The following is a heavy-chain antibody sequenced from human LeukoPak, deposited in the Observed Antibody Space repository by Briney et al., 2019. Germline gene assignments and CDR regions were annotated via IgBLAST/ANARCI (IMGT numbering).Heavy chain of an antibody. D-gene: IGHD6-13*01. J-gene: IGHJ4*02. CDR1: GGSISSGSYY. V-gene: IGHV4-61*02. Sequence: SETLSLTCTVSGGSISSGSYYWSWIRQPAGKGLEWIGRIYTSGSTNYNPSLKSRVTISVDTSKNQFSLKLSSVTAADTAVYYCASTGYRDYWGQGTLVTVSS. CDR3: ASTGYRDY. CDR2: IYTSGST.